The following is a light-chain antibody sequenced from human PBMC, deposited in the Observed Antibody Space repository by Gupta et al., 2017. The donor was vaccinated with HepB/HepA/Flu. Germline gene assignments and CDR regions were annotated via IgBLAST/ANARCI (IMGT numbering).Light chain of an antibody. V-gene: IGLV3-21*04. CDR3: QVWDSSSDNPYV. CDR1: NIGSKS. J-gene: IGLJ1*01. Sequence: SYVLTQPPSVSVAPGKTARITCGGTNIGSKSVHWYQQKPGQAPVLVIYYDSDRPSGIPERFSGSNSGNTATLTISRVEAGEEADYYCQVWDSSSDNPYVFGTGTKVTVL. CDR2: YDS.